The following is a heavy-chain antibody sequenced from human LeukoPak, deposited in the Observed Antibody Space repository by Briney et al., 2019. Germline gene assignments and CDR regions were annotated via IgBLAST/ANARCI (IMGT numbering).Heavy chain of an antibody. CDR2: ISYDGSNK. Sequence: PGGSLRLSCAASGFTFSSYAMRWVRQAPGKGLGWVAVISYDGSNKYYADSVKGRFTISRDNSKNTLYLRMNSLRAEDTAVYYCARDGGFGGPGGDNWFDSWGQGALVTVSS. V-gene: IGHV3-30*04. D-gene: IGHD3-16*01. J-gene: IGHJ5*01. CDR3: ARDGGFGGPGGDNWFDS. CDR1: GFTFSSYA.